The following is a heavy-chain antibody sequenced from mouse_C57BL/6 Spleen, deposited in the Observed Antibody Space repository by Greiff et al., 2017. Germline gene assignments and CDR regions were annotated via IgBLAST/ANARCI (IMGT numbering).Heavy chain of an antibody. J-gene: IGHJ2*01. Sequence: VQLQQSGAELARPGASVKLSCKASGYTFTSYGISWVKQRTGQGLEWIGEIYPRSGNTYYNEKFKGKATLTADKSSSTAYMELRSLTSEDSAVYFCARGATVVATPYYFDYWGQGTTLTVSS. CDR1: GYTFTSYG. CDR3: ARGATVVATPYYFDY. V-gene: IGHV1-81*01. CDR2: IYPRSGNT. D-gene: IGHD1-1*01.